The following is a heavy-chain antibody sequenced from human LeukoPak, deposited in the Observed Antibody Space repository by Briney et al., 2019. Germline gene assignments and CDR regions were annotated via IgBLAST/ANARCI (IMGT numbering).Heavy chain of an antibody. J-gene: IGHJ4*02. CDR3: AKARQQLQNYFDY. CDR1: GFTFSSYG. V-gene: IGHV3-23*01. D-gene: IGHD6-13*01. CDR2: ISGSGGST. Sequence: PGGSLRLSRAASGFTFSSYGMSWVRQAPGKGLDWVSAISGSGGSTYYADSVKGRFTISRDNSKNTLYLQMNSLRAEDTAVYYCAKARQQLQNYFDYWGQGTLVTVSS.